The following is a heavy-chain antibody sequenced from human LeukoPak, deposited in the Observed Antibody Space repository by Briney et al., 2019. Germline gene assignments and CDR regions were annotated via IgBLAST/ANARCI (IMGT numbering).Heavy chain of an antibody. CDR2: IYSGGST. Sequence: PGGSRRLSCAASGFTVSSNYMSWVRQAPGKGLEWVSVIYSGGSTYYADSVKGRFTISRDNSKNTLYLQMNSLRAEDTAVYYCARAHPGYSSSLGWFDPWGQGTLVTVSS. J-gene: IGHJ5*02. D-gene: IGHD6-13*01. CDR3: ARAHPGYSSSLGWFDP. CDR1: GFTVSSNY. V-gene: IGHV3-53*01.